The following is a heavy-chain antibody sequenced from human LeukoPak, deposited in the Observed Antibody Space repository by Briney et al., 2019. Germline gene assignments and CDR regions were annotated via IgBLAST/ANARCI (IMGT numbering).Heavy chain of an antibody. CDR3: ARGVKYSYGLLFDY. CDR1: GGSISSYY. V-gene: IGHV4-59*01. Sequence: PSETLSLTCTVSGGSISSYYWSWIRQPPGKGLEWIGYIYYSGSTNYNPSLKSRVTISVDTSKNRFSLKLSSVTAADTAVYYCARGVKYSYGLLFDYWGQGTLVTVSS. D-gene: IGHD5-18*01. CDR2: IYYSGST. J-gene: IGHJ4*02.